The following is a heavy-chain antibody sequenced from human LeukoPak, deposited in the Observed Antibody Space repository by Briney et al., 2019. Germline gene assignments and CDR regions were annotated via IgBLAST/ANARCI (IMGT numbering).Heavy chain of an antibody. J-gene: IGHJ4*02. CDR1: GLTFSNSL. D-gene: IGHD5-24*01. CDR3: ARDRDGYNY. CDR2: IDTDGSTT. V-gene: IGHV3-74*01. Sequence: GRSLRLSCAASGLTFSNSLMHWVRQVPGKELVWVARIDTDGSTTHYADSVKGRFTISRDNAKNTLYLQMNSLRAEDTAVYYCARDRDGYNYWGQGILVTVSS.